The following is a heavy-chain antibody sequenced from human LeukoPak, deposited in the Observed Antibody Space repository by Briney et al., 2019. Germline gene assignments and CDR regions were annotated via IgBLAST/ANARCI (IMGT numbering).Heavy chain of an antibody. CDR3: ARDRFWFGELENYFDY. D-gene: IGHD3-10*01. V-gene: IGHV3-21*01. CDR1: GFTFSSYS. J-gene: IGHJ4*02. Sequence: GGSLRLSCAASGFTFSSYSMNWVRQAPGKGLEWVSPISSSSSYVYYADSVKGRFTISRDNAKNSLYLQMNSLRAEDTAVYYCARDRFWFGELENYFDYWGQGTLVTVSS. CDR2: ISSSSSYV.